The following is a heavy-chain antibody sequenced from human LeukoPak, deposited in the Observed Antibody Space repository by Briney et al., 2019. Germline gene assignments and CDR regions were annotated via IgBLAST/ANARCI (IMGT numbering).Heavy chain of an antibody. J-gene: IGHJ6*02. CDR3: ATETPYSSSWPDYYYYGMDV. CDR2: ISGSGGST. D-gene: IGHD6-13*01. Sequence: PGGSLRLSCAASGFTFSSYAMSWVRQAPGKGLEWVSAISGSGGSTYSADSVKGRFTISRDNSKNTLYLQMNSLRAEDTAVYYCATETPYSSSWPDYYYYGMDVWGQGTTVTVSS. CDR1: GFTFSSYA. V-gene: IGHV3-23*01.